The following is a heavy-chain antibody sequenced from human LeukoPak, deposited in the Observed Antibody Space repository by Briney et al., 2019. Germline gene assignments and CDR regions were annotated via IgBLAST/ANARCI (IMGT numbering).Heavy chain of an antibody. D-gene: IGHD3-3*01. CDR2: ISSSGSTI. Sequence: GGSLRLSCAASGFTFSDYYMSWIRQAPGKGLEWVSYISSSGSTIYYADSVKGRFTISRDNAKNSLYLQMNSLRAEDTAVYYCARDLHYSTIFGVVIMGFYDYWGQGTLVTVSS. CDR1: GFTFSDYY. V-gene: IGHV3-11*04. CDR3: ARDLHYSTIFGVVIMGFYDY. J-gene: IGHJ4*02.